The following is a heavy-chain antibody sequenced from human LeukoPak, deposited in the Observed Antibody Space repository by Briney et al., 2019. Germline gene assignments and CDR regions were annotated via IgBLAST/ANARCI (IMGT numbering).Heavy chain of an antibody. CDR2: VHYSGST. CDR3: ARPISSSWYGGFDY. J-gene: IGHJ4*02. CDR1: GGSISSSSYY. V-gene: IGHV4-39*01. Sequence: SETRSLTCTVSGGSISSSSYYWGWIRQPPGKGLEWIGSVHYSGSTYYHPSLKSRVTMSVDTSKNQFSLNLNSVTAADTAAYCCARPISSSWYGGFDYWGQGILVIVSS. D-gene: IGHD6-13*01.